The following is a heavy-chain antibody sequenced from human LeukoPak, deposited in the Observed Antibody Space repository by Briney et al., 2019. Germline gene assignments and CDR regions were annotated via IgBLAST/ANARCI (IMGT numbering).Heavy chain of an antibody. J-gene: IGHJ4*02. CDR2: IFYRGST. Sequence: KASETLSLTCSVSGASIRSYWWNWVRQPRDKGLEWIAHIFYRGSTSYNSSLKSRVITSVDASKNQLSLMLTSVTAADTAVYYCARRRGRTYFFDYWGQGILVTVSS. D-gene: IGHD1-7*01. CDR3: ARRRGRTYFFDY. CDR1: GASIRSYW. V-gene: IGHV4-59*08.